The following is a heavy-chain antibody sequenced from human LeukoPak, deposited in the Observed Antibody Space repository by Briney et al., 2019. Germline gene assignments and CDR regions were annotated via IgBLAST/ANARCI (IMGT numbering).Heavy chain of an antibody. CDR1: GFFFSSHG. Sequence: GGSLRLSCATSGFFFSSHGLHWVRQAPGQGLEWLAVISFDGKNKFYADSVRGRFTISRDNPRNTLYLQMNSLRAEDTAAYYCARDLGSGGSCYRNWGRGTLVTVSS. CDR3: ARDLGSGGSCYRN. V-gene: IGHV3-30*04. D-gene: IGHD2-15*01. J-gene: IGHJ4*02. CDR2: ISFDGKNK.